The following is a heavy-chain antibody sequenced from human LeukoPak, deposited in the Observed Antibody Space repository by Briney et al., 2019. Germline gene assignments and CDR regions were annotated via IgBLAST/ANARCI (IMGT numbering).Heavy chain of an antibody. V-gene: IGHV3-7*01. CDR2: VNQDGSGK. CDR3: TSANYGPAY. J-gene: IGHJ4*02. CDR1: GFTFSSAW. D-gene: IGHD5-24*01. Sequence: GGSLRLSCAASGFTFSSAWMSWVRQAPGKGLEWVANVNQDGSGKYYVDSVKGRFTISKDNAKNSLYLQMNSLRAEDTAVYYCTSANYGPAYWSQGTLVTVSS.